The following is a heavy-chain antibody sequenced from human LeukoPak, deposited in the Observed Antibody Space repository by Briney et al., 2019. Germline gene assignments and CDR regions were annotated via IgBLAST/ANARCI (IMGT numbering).Heavy chain of an antibody. CDR2: IYYRGGT. J-gene: IGHJ4*02. V-gene: IGHV4-59*01. CDR3: ARTPIYYFDNSGYYN. CDR1: GGSSSGYY. Sequence: TSETLSLTCNISGGSSSGYYLNWIRQAPGKGLEWIGYIYYRGGTNYNPSLKSRVSMSIDTSKNQLTLQLDSATAADTAVYYCARTPIYYFDNSGYYNWGQGTLVTVSS. D-gene: IGHD3-22*01.